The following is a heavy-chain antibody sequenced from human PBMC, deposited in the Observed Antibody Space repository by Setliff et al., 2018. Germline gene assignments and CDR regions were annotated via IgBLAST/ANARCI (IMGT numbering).Heavy chain of an antibody. D-gene: IGHD1-26*01. V-gene: IGHV5-51*01. CDR1: GYTFTSYW. J-gene: IGHJ3*02. Sequence: GESLKISCKASGYTFTSYWIGWVRQMPGKGLEWMGIIYPGDSDTTYSPSFQGQVTISADKSINTAYLQWSSLKASDTAIYYCARVGPLTDDAFDIWGQGTMVTVSS. CDR3: ARVGPLTDDAFDI. CDR2: IYPGDSDT.